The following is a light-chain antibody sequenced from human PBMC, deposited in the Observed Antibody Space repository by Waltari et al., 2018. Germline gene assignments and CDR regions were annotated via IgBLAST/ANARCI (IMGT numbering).Light chain of an antibody. CDR1: KFVKQN. CDR2: DDD. V-gene: IGLV3-21*02. Sequence: SYELTQPPSVSAAPGQTDRMTCDREKFVKQNVYWYQHKPGQAPVLVDYDDDDRPSRIPCRFLGSNPGTTVALTFSGVDAGDEADHYCRVWDAGSNDYVFGPETKVTVL. J-gene: IGLJ1*01. CDR3: RVWDAGSNDYV.